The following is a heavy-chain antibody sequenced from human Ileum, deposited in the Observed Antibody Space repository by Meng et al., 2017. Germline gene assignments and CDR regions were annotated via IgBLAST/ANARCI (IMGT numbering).Heavy chain of an antibody. CDR3: AFDF. V-gene: IGHV3-23*04. CDR2: ISGNGDNT. Sequence: VRLVEAGGGLVQPGGSLRLSCAASGFPFSFYAMSWVRQAPGKGLEWVSLISGNGDNTDYADSVKGRFTISRDNSKDMLYLQMNSLRVEDTAIYYCAFDFWGQGTLVTASS. CDR1: GFPFSFYA. J-gene: IGHJ5*01.